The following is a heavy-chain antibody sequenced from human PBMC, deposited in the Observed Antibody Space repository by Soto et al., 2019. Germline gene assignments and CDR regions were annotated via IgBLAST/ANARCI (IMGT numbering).Heavy chain of an antibody. V-gene: IGHV4-61*01. D-gene: IGHD3-10*02. Sequence: SETLSLTCTVSGGSVSSGRYDWSLIRQPPGKGLEWIGYIYYSGSTNYNPSLKSRVTISVDTSKNQFSLKLSSVTAADTAVYYCARLVRGVPTETYYFDYWGQGTLVTVSS. CDR1: GGSVSSGRYD. CDR2: IYYSGST. CDR3: ARLVRGVPTETYYFDY. J-gene: IGHJ4*02.